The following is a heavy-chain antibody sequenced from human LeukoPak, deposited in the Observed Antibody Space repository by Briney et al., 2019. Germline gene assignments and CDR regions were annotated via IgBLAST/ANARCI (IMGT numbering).Heavy chain of an antibody. CDR3: ARGCSGGSCHIYYYYGMDV. D-gene: IGHD2-15*01. J-gene: IGHJ6*02. V-gene: IGHV1-69*13. CDR1: GGTFSSYA. CDR2: IIPIFGTA. Sequence: ASVKVSCKASGGTFSSYAISWVRQAPGQGLEWMGGIIPIFGTANYAQKFQGRVTITADESTSTAYMELSSLRSEDTAVYYCARGCSGGSCHIYYYYGMDVWGQGTTDTVSS.